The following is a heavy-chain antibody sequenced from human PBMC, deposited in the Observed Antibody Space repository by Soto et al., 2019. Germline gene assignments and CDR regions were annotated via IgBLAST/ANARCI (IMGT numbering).Heavy chain of an antibody. CDR2: ISAYNGNT. J-gene: IGHJ4*02. CDR1: GYTFTSYG. D-gene: IGHD3-22*01. CDR3: AREVARYYDSSGYYLPDY. Sequence: ASVKVSCKASGYTFTSYGISWVRQAPGQGLEWMGWISAYNGNTNYAQKLQGRVTMTTDTSTSTAYMELRSLRSDDTAVYYCAREVARYYDSSGYYLPDYWGQGQWSPSPQ. V-gene: IGHV1-18*01.